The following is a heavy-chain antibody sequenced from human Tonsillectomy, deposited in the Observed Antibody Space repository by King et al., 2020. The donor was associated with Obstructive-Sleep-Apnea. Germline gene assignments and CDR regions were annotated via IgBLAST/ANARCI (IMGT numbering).Heavy chain of an antibody. Sequence: FTLKESGPALVKPTQTLTLTCTFSGFSLTTSGMCVSWIRQPPGKALDWLARIDWDDDKYYSTSLKTRLTISKDTSKNQVVLTMTNLDPVDTATYYCARTTYYYASENYPAHPSGMDVWGQGTTVTVSS. CDR3: ARTTYYYASENYPAHPSGMDV. CDR1: GFSLTTSGMC. D-gene: IGHD3-10*01. V-gene: IGHV2-70*15. J-gene: IGHJ6*02. CDR2: IDWDDDK.